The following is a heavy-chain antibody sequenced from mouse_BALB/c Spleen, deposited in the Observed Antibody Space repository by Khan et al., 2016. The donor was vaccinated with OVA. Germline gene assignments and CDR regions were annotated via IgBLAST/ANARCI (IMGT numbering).Heavy chain of an antibody. CDR2: INPRSGYT. D-gene: IGHD2-14*01. CDR3: ARRTTEYALDY. CDR1: GYTFTSHT. Sequence: VQLQQSGAELARPGASVKMFCKASGYTFTSHTMHWVKQRPGQGLEWIGYINPRSGYTQYNQKFNDKATLTADISSSTAYMQLSSLTSEDSAVYYCARRTTEYALDYWGQGTSVTVSS. J-gene: IGHJ4*01. V-gene: IGHV1-4*01.